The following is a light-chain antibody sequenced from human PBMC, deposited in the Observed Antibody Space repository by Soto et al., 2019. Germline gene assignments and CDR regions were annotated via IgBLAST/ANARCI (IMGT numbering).Light chain of an antibody. V-gene: IGKV1-33*01. Sequence: DIQMTQSPSSLSASGGDRVTITCQASQDISNNLNWYQQKPGKAPKVLITDAANLKIGVPSRFSGSGSGTDFTFTISSLRPEDVATYYCQQYDKLPPTFGQGTKVDIK. J-gene: IGKJ1*01. CDR1: QDISNN. CDR3: QQYDKLPPT. CDR2: DAA.